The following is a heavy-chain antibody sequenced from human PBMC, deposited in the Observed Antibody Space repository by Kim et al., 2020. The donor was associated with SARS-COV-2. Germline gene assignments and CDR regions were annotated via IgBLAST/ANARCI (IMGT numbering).Heavy chain of an antibody. D-gene: IGHD5-12*01. V-gene: IGHV3-53*01. CDR3: ARGSEDGYNLAYFDY. J-gene: IGHJ4*02. Sequence: DSVKGRFTISRDNSKNTVSLQMNSLRAEDTAVYYCARGSEDGYNLAYFDYWGQGTLVTVSS.